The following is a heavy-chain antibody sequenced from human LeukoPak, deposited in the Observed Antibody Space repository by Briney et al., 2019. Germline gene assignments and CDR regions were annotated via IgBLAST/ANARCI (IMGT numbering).Heavy chain of an antibody. V-gene: IGHV4-38-2*02. D-gene: IGHD2-2*01. J-gene: IGHJ4*02. Sequence: PSETLSLTCAVSGYSISSGYYWGWIRQPPGKGLEWIGSMHHSGKAYYNPSLRSRVTISLDTSKNQLSVNLISVTAADTAVYYCAREWYCSSTSCHYHFEYWGQGTLVTVSS. CDR2: MHHSGKA. CDR3: AREWYCSSTSCHYHFEY. CDR1: GYSISSGYY.